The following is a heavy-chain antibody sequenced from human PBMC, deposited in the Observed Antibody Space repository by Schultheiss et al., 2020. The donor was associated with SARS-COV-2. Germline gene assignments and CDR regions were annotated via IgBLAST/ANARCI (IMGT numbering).Heavy chain of an antibody. CDR1: GFTFSSYG. V-gene: IGHV4-38-2*01. CDR3: ARALSGSYYIYYYYYMDV. Sequence: GSLRLSCAASGFTFSSYGMHWVRQAPGKGLEWIGSIYYSGSTYYNPSLKSRVTISVDTSKNQFSLKLSSVTAADTAVYYCARALSGSYYIYYYYYMDVWGKGTTVTVSS. J-gene: IGHJ6*03. D-gene: IGHD1-26*01. CDR2: IYYSGST.